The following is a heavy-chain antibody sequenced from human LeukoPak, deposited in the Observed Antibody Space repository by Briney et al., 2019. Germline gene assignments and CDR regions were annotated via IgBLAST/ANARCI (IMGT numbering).Heavy chain of an antibody. J-gene: IGHJ6*03. CDR1: GYTFTSYG. CDR2: ISAHNGNT. Sequence: GASVKVSCKASGYTFTSYGISWVRQAPGQGLEWMGWISAHNGNTNYAQKLQGRVTMTTDTSTSTAYMELRSLRSDDTAVYYCARDLVSAEYYYHYMDVWGKGTTVTVSS. V-gene: IGHV1-18*01. D-gene: IGHD2-2*01. CDR3: ARDLVSAEYYYHYMDV.